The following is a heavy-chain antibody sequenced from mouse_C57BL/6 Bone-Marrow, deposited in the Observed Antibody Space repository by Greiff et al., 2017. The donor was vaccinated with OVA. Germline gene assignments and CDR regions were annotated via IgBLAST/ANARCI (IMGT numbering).Heavy chain of an antibody. Sequence: EVQLQESGPGLVKPSPSLSLTCSVTGYSITSGNYWNWIRHFPGNKLEWMGYIRYDGSTNYNPSLKNRISITRDTSKNQFFLKLNSLTTEDTATYYCDLISSVVAADWYFDVWGTGTTVTVSS. J-gene: IGHJ1*03. CDR2: IRYDGST. CDR1: GYSITSGNY. CDR3: DLISSVVAADWYFDV. V-gene: IGHV3-6*01. D-gene: IGHD1-1*01.